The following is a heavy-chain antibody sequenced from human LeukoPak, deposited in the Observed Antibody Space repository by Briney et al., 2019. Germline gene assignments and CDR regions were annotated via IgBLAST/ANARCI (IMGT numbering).Heavy chain of an antibody. D-gene: IGHD3-10*01. CDR3: ARSRFTMVRGVISPIDY. J-gene: IGHJ4*02. Sequence: ASVKVSCKASGYTFTGYYMHWVRQAPGQGLEWMGWINPNSGGTNYAQKFQGWVTMTRDTSISTAYMELSRLRSDDTAVYYCARSRFTMVRGVISPIDYWGQGTLVTVSS. CDR1: GYTFTGYY. V-gene: IGHV1-2*04. CDR2: INPNSGGT.